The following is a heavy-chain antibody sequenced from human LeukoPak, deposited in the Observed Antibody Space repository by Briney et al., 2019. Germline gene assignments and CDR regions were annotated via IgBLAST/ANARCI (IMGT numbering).Heavy chain of an antibody. CDR2: VKGDGSFT. CDR1: GFTFRNYW. Sequence: PGGSLRLSCAASGFTFRNYWMHWVRQAPGKGLVWVSRVKGDGSFTDYADSVKGRFTISRDNAKNTPYLQMYSLRAEDTAAYYCVRDGDDYNFDYWGQGSLVTVSS. D-gene: IGHD5-24*01. CDR3: VRDGDDYNFDY. V-gene: IGHV3-74*01. J-gene: IGHJ4*02.